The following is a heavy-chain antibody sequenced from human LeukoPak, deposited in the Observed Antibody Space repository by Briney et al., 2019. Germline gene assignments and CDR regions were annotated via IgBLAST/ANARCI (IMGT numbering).Heavy chain of an antibody. CDR2: ISYDGSNK. V-gene: IGHV3-30*18. CDR1: GFTFSSYG. CDR3: AKDRQLDY. D-gene: IGHD6-13*01. J-gene: IGHJ4*02. Sequence: PGRSLRLSCAASGFTFSSYGMHWVRQAPGKGLEWVAVISYDGSNKYYADSVKGRFTISRDNSKNTLYLQMNSLRAEDTAVYYCAKDRQLDYWGQGTLVTVSS.